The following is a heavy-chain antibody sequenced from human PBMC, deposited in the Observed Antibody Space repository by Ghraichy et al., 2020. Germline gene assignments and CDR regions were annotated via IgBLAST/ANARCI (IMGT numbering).Heavy chain of an antibody. Sequence: SETLSLTCTVSGGSISSGSYYWSWIRQPAGKGLEWIGRIYTSGSTNYNPSLKSRVTISVDTSKNQFSLKLSSVTAADTAVYYCARDFFGVVGNAFDIWGQGTMVTVSS. V-gene: IGHV4-61*02. CDR3: ARDFFGVVGNAFDI. CDR2: IYTSGST. D-gene: IGHD3-3*01. CDR1: GGSISSGSYY. J-gene: IGHJ3*02.